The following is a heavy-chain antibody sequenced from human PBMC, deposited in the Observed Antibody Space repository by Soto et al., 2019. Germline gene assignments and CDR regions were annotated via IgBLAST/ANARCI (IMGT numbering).Heavy chain of an antibody. D-gene: IGHD5-12*01. CDR3: ARDGRDGYNPWYFDY. V-gene: IGHV3-11*01. CDR1: GFTFSDYY. CDR2: ISSSGSTI. Sequence: PGGSLRLSCAACGFTFSDYYMSWIRQAPGKGLEWVSYISSSGSTIYYADSVKGRFTISRDNAKNSLYLQMNSLRAEDTAVYYCARDGRDGYNPWYFDYWGQGTLVTVSS. J-gene: IGHJ4*02.